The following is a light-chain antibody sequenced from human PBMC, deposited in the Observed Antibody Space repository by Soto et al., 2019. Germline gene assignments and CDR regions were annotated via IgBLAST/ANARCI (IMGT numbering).Light chain of an antibody. J-gene: IGLJ2*01. CDR3: CSYAGSSTV. CDR1: SSDVGSYNL. CDR2: EGS. Sequence: QSALTQPASVSGSPGQSITISCTGTSSDVGSYNLVSWYQQHPGKAPKLMIYEGSKRPSGVSNRFSGSKSGNTASLTISGLQAEDEADYCCCSYAGSSTVFGGGTKLSVL. V-gene: IGLV2-23*01.